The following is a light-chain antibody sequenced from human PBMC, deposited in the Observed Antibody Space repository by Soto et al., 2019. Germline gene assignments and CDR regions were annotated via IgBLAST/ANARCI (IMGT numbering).Light chain of an antibody. CDR1: ALPKQY. CDR2: KDT. V-gene: IGLV3-25*03. Sequence: SYELTQPPSVSVSPGQTASITCSGDALPKQYACWYQQKPGQAPVLVIYKDTERPSGIPERFSGSSSGTTVTLTISGVQAEDEADYYCQSADSSVTYVVFGGGTKVTVL. J-gene: IGLJ2*01. CDR3: QSADSSVTYVV.